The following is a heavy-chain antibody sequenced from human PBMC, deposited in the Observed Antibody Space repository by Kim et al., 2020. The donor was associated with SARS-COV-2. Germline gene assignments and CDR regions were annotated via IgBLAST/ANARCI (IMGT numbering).Heavy chain of an antibody. J-gene: IGHJ3*02. D-gene: IGHD1-26*01. CDR2: ISYGGDT. V-gene: IGHV4-31*03. Sequence: SETLSLTCSVTGSALAIRRSHWTWIRQRPGQGLDWIGYISYGGDTDYNPSLERRASISADTSRNQFSLRLDAVTAADTAVYFCARGGIVGPLLYDSWGRGTMVTVSS. CDR1: GSALAIRRSH. CDR3: ARGGIVGPLLYDS.